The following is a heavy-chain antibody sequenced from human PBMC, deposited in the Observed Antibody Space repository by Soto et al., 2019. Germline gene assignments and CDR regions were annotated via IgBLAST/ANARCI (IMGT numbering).Heavy chain of an antibody. Sequence: GGSLRLSCAASGFTFSDYNMNWVRQAPGKGLEWVASIGYNGSNKYYADSVKGRFTISRDNSKNTLYLQMNSLRAEDTAVYYCARDGGSTVTGAFDIWGQGTMVTVSS. CDR2: IGYNGSNK. CDR3: ARDGGSTVTGAFDI. D-gene: IGHD4-17*01. J-gene: IGHJ3*02. CDR1: GFTFSDYN. V-gene: IGHV3-33*08.